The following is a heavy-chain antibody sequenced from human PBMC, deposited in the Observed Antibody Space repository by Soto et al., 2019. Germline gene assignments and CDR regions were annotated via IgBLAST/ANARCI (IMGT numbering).Heavy chain of an antibody. CDR3: ANGLSVSYNFDY. V-gene: IGHV3-23*01. D-gene: IGHD1-26*01. Sequence: EVQLLESGGGLVQPGGSLRLSCAASGFTFSNYAMTWVLQAPGKGLEWVSAISGSAGNTYYADSVKGRFTISRDNSRDTLYLQMNSLRVEDTAVYYCANGLSVSYNFDYWGQGTLVTVSS. CDR2: ISGSAGNT. J-gene: IGHJ4*02. CDR1: GFTFSNYA.